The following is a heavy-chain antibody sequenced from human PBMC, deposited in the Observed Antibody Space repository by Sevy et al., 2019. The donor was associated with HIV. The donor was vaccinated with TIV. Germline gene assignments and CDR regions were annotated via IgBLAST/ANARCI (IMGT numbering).Heavy chain of an antibody. J-gene: IGHJ4*02. CDR3: ARGSTMVPHFFDY. V-gene: IGHV4-61*02. CDR1: GDSIISGTYY. Sequence: SETLSLTCTVSGDSIISGTYYWTWIRQPAGKGLEWIGRIYISGSTNYNPSLKSRVIMSVDTSKNQFSLNLSSVTAADTAVYYCARGSTMVPHFFDYWGQGTLVTVSS. D-gene: IGHD3-10*01. CDR2: IYISGST.